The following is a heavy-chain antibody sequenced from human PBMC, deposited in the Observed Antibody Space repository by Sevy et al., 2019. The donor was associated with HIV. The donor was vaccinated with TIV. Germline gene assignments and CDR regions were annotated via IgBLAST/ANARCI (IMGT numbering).Heavy chain of an antibody. D-gene: IGHD6-6*01. Sequence: SETLSLTCTVSGASISSYYWSWFRQPAGKGLEWIGRISNSGYTNYNPSLRSRVTMSLDTSKNQFSLNLSSVTAADTAVYFCARDRGTSSSSPDYFDYWGQGILVTVSS. CDR3: ARDRGTSSSSPDYFDY. CDR1: GASISSYY. V-gene: IGHV4-4*07. J-gene: IGHJ4*02. CDR2: ISNSGYT.